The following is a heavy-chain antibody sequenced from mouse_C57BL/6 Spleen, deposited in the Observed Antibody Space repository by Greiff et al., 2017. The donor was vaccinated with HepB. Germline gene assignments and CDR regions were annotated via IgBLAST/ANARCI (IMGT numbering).Heavy chain of an antibody. CDR1: GFTFSSYA. CDR2: ISDGGSYT. D-gene: IGHD2-5*01. J-gene: IGHJ3*01. V-gene: IGHV5-4*01. CDR3: ARENYSNPWFAY. Sequence: EVHLVESGGGLVKPGGSLKLSCAASGFTFSSYAMSWVRQTPEKRLEWVATISDGGSYTYYPDNVKGRFTISRDNAKNNLYLQMSHLKSEDTAMYYCARENYSNPWFAYWGQGTLVTVSA.